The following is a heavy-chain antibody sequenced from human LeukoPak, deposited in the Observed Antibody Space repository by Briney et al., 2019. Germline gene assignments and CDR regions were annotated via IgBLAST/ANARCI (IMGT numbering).Heavy chain of an antibody. CDR1: GYSIRSGYY. CDR3: ARYQWQRVDY. CDR2: IYHSGST. D-gene: IGHD5-12*01. Sequence: PSDTVSLTRAVSGYSIRSGYYWGWIRHPPGKGLEWIGSIYHSGSTYYNPSLKSRVTISVDTSKNQFSLKLSSVTAADTAVYYCARYQWQRVDYWGQGTLVTVSS. V-gene: IGHV4-38-2*01. J-gene: IGHJ4*02.